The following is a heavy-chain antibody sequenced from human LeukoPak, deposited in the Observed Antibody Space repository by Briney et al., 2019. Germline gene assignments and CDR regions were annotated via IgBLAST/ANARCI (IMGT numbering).Heavy chain of an antibody. J-gene: IGHJ4*02. Sequence: GGSLRLSCAASGFNFSIYAMSWVRQAPGKGLEWVANIKQDGSEKYYVDSVKGRFTISRDNAKNSLYLQMNSLRAEDTAVYYCARDRSSYNYWGQGTLVTVSS. D-gene: IGHD6-13*01. V-gene: IGHV3-7*01. CDR1: GFNFSIYA. CDR3: ARDRSSYNY. CDR2: IKQDGSEK.